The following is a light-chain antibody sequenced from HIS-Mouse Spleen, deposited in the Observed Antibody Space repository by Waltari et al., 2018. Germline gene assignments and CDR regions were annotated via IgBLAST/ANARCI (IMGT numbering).Light chain of an antibody. CDR2: EVS. Sequence: QSALTQPASVSGSPGQSIPISCTVTSRDVGGYNYFSWYQQHPGKAPKLMIYEVSNRPSGVSNRFSGSKSGNTASLTISGLQAEDEADYYCSSYTSSSTFFGTGTKVTVL. J-gene: IGLJ1*01. CDR1: SRDVGGYNY. V-gene: IGLV2-14*01. CDR3: SSYTSSSTF.